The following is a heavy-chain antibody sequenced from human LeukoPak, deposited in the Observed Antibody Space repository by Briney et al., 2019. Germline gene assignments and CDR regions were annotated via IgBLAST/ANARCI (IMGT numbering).Heavy chain of an antibody. J-gene: IGHJ4*02. D-gene: IGHD6-19*01. CDR3: ARDSSGWYFFDY. Sequence: GGSLRLSCAASGFSFSSYSINWVRQAPGKGLEWVSYISGDGNAKHYTDSVKGRFTISRDNAKNALYLQMNSLRAEDTAVYYCARDSSGWYFFDYWGQGTLVTVSS. CDR2: ISGDGNAK. V-gene: IGHV3-48*01. CDR1: GFSFSSYS.